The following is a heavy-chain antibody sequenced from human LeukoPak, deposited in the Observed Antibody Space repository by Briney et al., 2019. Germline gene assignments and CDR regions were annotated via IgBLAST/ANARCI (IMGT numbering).Heavy chain of an antibody. Sequence: ASVKASCKASGYTFTSYYMHWVRQAPGQGLEWMGIINPSGGSTSYAQKFQGRVTMTRDTSTSTVYMELSSLRPEDTAVYYCARVSMVRGVMYNWFDPWGQGTLVTVSS. CDR2: INPSGGST. CDR1: GYTFTSYY. J-gene: IGHJ5*02. CDR3: ARVSMVRGVMYNWFDP. V-gene: IGHV1-46*03. D-gene: IGHD3-10*01.